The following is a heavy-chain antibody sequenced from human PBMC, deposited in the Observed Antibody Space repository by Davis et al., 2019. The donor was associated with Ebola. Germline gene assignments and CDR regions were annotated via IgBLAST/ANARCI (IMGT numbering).Heavy chain of an antibody. J-gene: IGHJ4*02. Sequence: ASVKVSCKTSGYTFTTYDIHWVRQATGQGLEWMGWMNSNTGKTAYAQKFQGRITIARDTSISTTYMELRSLRSDDTAVYFCARDWAMVTRPPYYFDYWGQGTLVTVSS. CDR3: ARDWAMVTRPPYYFDY. D-gene: IGHD4-23*01. V-gene: IGHV1-8*02. CDR1: GYTFTTYD. CDR2: MNSNTGKT.